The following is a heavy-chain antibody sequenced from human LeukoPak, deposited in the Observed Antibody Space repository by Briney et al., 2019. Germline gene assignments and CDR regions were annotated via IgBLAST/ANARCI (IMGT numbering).Heavy chain of an antibody. CDR1: GFTFSSYA. Sequence: GGSLRLSCAASGFTFSSYAMSWVRQAPGKGLEWVSAISGSGGSTYYADSVKGRFTISRDNSKNTLYLQMNSLRAEDTALYYCAKDRTPPYYDFWSGYSTFDYWGQGTLVTVSS. CDR3: AKDRTPPYYDFWSGYSTFDY. CDR2: ISGSGGST. V-gene: IGHV3-23*01. J-gene: IGHJ4*02. D-gene: IGHD3-3*01.